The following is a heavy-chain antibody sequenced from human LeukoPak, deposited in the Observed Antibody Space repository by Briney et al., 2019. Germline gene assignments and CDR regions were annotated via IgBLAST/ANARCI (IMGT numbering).Heavy chain of an antibody. D-gene: IGHD2-15*01. CDR1: GFTFSSSA. CDR2: ISNNGGYT. Sequence: GSLRLSCAASGFTFSSSAMSWVRQAPGKGLEWVSAISNNGGYTYYADSVQGRFTISRDNSKSTLCLQMNSLRAEDTAVYYCAKQLGYCSDGSCYFPYWGQGTLVTISS. J-gene: IGHJ4*02. CDR3: AKQLGYCSDGSCYFPY. V-gene: IGHV3-23*01.